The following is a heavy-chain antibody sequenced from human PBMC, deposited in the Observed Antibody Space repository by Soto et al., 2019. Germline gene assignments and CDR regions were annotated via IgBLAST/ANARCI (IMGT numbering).Heavy chain of an antibody. CDR3: AIDLGSDSSGYYYVSPYSYYYYMDV. J-gene: IGHJ6*03. V-gene: IGHV1-69*13. D-gene: IGHD3-22*01. Sequence: ASVKVSCKASGGTFSSYAISWVRQAPGQGLEWMGGIIPIFGTANYAQKFQGRVTITADESTSTAYMELSSLRSEDTAVYYCAIDLGSDSSGYYYVSPYSYYYYMDVWGKGTTVTVSS. CDR2: IIPIFGTA. CDR1: GGTFSSYA.